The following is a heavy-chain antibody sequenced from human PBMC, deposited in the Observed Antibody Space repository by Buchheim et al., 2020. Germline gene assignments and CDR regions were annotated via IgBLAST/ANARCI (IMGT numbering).Heavy chain of an antibody. CDR2: INAGNGNT. V-gene: IGHV1-3*01. Sequence: QVQLVQSGAEVKKPGASVKVSCKASGYTFTSYAMHWVRQAPGQRLEWMGWINAGNGNTKYSQKFQGRVTITRDTSASSAYMELSSLRSEDTAVYYCARDVLQGGYPRGWFDPWGQGTL. CDR1: GYTFTSYA. D-gene: IGHD5-12*01. CDR3: ARDVLQGGYPRGWFDP. J-gene: IGHJ5*02.